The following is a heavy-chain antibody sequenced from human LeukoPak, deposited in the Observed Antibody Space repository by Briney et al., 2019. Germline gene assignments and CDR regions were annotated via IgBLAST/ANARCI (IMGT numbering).Heavy chain of an antibody. CDR1: GFMFDTYA. V-gene: IGHV3-48*03. Sequence: GGSLRLSCAASGFMFDTYAMNWVRQAPGKGLEWVSYISQSGDAKYYAGSVKGRFTISRDNARNSLYLQMNSLRAEDTAIYYCTTQDLVVVPAASHYFGYWGQGILIIVSA. D-gene: IGHD2-15*01. CDR3: TTQDLVVVPAASHYFGY. J-gene: IGHJ4*02. CDR2: ISQSGDAK.